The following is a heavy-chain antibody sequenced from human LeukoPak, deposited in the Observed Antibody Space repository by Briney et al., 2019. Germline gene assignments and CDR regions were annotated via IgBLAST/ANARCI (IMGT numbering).Heavy chain of an antibody. J-gene: IGHJ6*03. CDR2: INPNSGGT. D-gene: IGHD3-22*01. V-gene: IGHV1-2*02. CDR3: ARRAYYYDSTGYYGFLYYYYYMDV. CDR1: GYTFTCYY. Sequence: ASVKVSCKASGYTFTCYYMHWVRQAPGQGLEWMGWINPNSGGTNYAQKFQGRVTMTRDTSISTAYMELSRLRSDDTAVYYCARRAYYYDSTGYYGFLYYYYYMDVWGKGTTVTVSS.